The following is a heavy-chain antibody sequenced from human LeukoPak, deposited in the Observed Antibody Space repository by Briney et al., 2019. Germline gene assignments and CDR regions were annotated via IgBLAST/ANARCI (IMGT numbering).Heavy chain of an antibody. CDR1: GGSISSNY. J-gene: IGHJ4*02. Sequence: PSETLSLTCSVSGGSISSNYWNWIRQPPGKGLEWIGYIYYSGSTKYNPSLKSRVTISVDTSKNQFSLKLSSVTAADTAVYYCASTFQGNFDYWGKGTLVTVSS. V-gene: IGHV4-59*01. CDR2: IYYSGST. CDR3: ASTFQGNFDY. D-gene: IGHD2/OR15-2a*01.